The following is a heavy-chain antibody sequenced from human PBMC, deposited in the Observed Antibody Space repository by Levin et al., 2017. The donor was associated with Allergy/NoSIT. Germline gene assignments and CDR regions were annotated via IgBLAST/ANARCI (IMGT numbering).Heavy chain of an antibody. V-gene: IGHV4-39*07. J-gene: IGHJ4*02. D-gene: IGHD3-22*01. Sequence: SQTLSLTCTVSGGSISSSSYYWGWIRQPPGKGLEWIGSIYYSGSTYYNPSLKSRVTISVDTSKNQFSLKLSSVTAADTAVYYCARDEHHYYDSSGPFDYWGQGTLVTVSS. CDR3: ARDEHHYYDSSGPFDY. CDR1: GGSISSSSYY. CDR2: IYYSGST.